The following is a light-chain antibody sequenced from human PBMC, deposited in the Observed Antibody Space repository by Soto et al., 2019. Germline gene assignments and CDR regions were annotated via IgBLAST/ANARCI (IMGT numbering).Light chain of an antibody. V-gene: IGLV2-14*01. CDR1: SSDIGVYNY. CDR2: EVT. CDR3: SSYTSSNTVI. Sequence: QSALTQPASVSGSPGQSITISCTGTSSDIGVYNYVSWYQQLPGKAPKLMIYEVTHRPSGVSDRFSASKSGNTASLTISGLQAEDEADYYCSSYTSSNTVIFGGGTKLTVL. J-gene: IGLJ2*01.